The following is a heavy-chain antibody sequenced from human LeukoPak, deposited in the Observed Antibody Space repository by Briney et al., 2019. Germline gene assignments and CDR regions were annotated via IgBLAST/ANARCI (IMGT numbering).Heavy chain of an antibody. CDR3: ARERYYDSTRRAYFYYYIDV. V-gene: IGHV1-24*01. J-gene: IGHJ6*03. CDR2: FDPEDGET. D-gene: IGHD3-22*01. Sequence: GASVKVSCKVSGYTLTELSMHWVRQAPGKGLEWMGGFDPEDGETIYAQKFQGRVTMTEDTSTDTAYMELSSLRSDDSAVYYCARERYYDSTRRAYFYYYIDVWGKGTTVTVSS. CDR1: GYTLTELS.